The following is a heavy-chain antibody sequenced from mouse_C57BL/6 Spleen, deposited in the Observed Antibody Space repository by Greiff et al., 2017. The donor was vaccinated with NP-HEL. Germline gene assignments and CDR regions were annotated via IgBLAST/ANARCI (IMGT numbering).Heavy chain of an antibody. V-gene: IGHV3-6*01. CDR1: GYSITSGYY. J-gene: IGHJ2*01. CDR2: ISYDGSN. CDR3: ARDYDCFDY. D-gene: IGHD1-1*01. Sequence: VQLKQSGPGLVKPSQSLSLTCSVTGYSITSGYYWNWIRQFPGNKLEWMGYISYDGSNNYNPSLKNRISITRDTSKNQFFLKLNSVTTEDTATYYCARDYDCFDYWGQGTTLTVSS.